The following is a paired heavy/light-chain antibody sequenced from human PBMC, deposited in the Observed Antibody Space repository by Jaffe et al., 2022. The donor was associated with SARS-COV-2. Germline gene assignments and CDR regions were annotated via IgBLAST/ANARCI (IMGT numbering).Light chain of an antibody. Sequence: PVLTQSSSASASLGSSVKLTCTLSSGHSSYIIAWHQQQPGKAPRFLMQVEGSGTYNKGSGVPDRFSGSSSGADRYLTISNLQSEDEADYYCETWDTDTRVFGGGTELIVL. V-gene: IGLV4-60*03. CDR1: SGHSSYI. CDR2: VEGSGTY. J-gene: IGLJ3*02. CDR3: ETWDTDTRV.
Heavy chain of an antibody. D-gene: IGHD6-13*01. CDR2: ISPGGGTT. V-gene: IGHV3-23*01. CDR1: GFSFSNYP. CDR3: AKLITAGGTDY. J-gene: IGHJ4*02. Sequence: VQLLESGGGFVQPGGSLRLSCAASGFSFSNYPMSWVRQAPGKGLECVSVISPGGGTTYYADSVKGRFTFSRDNSKNMLSLQMNSLRAEDTAIYYCAKLITAGGTDYWGQGTVVTVSS.